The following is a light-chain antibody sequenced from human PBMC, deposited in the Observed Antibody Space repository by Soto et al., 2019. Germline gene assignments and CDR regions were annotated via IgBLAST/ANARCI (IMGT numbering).Light chain of an antibody. Sequence: DIQMTQSPSTLSASVGDRVTMTCRASQNINTWVAWYQQKPGLGPKLLIYDASTLASGVPSRFSGSASGTEFTFTIAGLQPDDFATYYCQQYDSYPWTFGQGTNVDIK. CDR1: QNINTW. V-gene: IGKV1-5*01. CDR3: QQYDSYPWT. CDR2: DAS. J-gene: IGKJ1*01.